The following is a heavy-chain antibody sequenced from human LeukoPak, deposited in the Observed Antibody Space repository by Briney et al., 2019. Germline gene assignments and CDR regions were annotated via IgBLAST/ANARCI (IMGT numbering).Heavy chain of an antibody. CDR2: IYYSGST. J-gene: IGHJ3*02. D-gene: IGHD3-9*01. CDR1: GGSISSGGYY. CDR3: ARDRHPVSVLRYFDWSDAFDI. Sequence: PSETLSLTCTVSGGSISSGGYYWSWIRQHPGKGLEWIGYIYYSGSTYYNPSLKGRVTISVDTSKNQFSLKLSSVTAADTAVYYCARDRHPVSVLRYFDWSDAFDIWGQGTMVTVSS. V-gene: IGHV4-31*03.